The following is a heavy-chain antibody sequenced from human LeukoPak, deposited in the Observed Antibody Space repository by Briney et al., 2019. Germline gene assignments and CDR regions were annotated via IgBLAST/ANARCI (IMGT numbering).Heavy chain of an antibody. V-gene: IGHV3-33*08. CDR1: GFTFSSYG. Sequence: TGRSLRLSCAVSGFTFSSYGMHWVRQAPGKGLEWVAVIWYDGSNKYYADSVKGRFTISRDNSKNMLFLQMNSLTVEDTAVYYCARWGDGKKFDYWGQGTLLTVSS. J-gene: IGHJ4*02. CDR3: ARWGDGKKFDY. D-gene: IGHD3-16*01. CDR2: IWYDGSNK.